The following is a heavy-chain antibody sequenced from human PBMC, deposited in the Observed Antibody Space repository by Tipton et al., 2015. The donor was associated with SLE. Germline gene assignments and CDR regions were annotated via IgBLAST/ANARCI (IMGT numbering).Heavy chain of an antibody. Sequence: TLSLTCSVSDDSIRDYYFSWIRQPPGNKLEWIGYTSYTGNTRYNPSLESRVTISLDTSKSHFSLKVGPVTAADTAIYYCARQLGYGDPFAFDYWDQGTLVTVSS. CDR3: ARQLGYGDPFAFDY. D-gene: IGHD4-17*01. V-gene: IGHV4-59*08. CDR2: TSYTGNT. J-gene: IGHJ4*02. CDR1: DDSIRDYY.